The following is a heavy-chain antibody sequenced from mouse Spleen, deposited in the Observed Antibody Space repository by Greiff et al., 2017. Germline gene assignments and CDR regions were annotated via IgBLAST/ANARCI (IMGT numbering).Heavy chain of an antibody. Sequence: QVQLQQPGAELVMPGASVKLSCKASGYTFTSYWMHWVKQRPGQGLEWIGEIDPSDSYTNYNQKFKGKATLTVDKSSSTAYMQLSSLTSEDSAVYYCARRHYGSSYPDYWGQGTTLTVSS. CDR1: GYTFTSYW. V-gene: IGHV1-69*01. D-gene: IGHD1-1*01. J-gene: IGHJ2*01. CDR3: ARRHYGSSYPDY. CDR2: IDPSDSYT.